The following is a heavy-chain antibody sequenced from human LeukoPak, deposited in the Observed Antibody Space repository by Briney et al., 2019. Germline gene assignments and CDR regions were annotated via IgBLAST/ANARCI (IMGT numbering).Heavy chain of an antibody. CDR1: GFTFSSYW. D-gene: IGHD6-13*01. J-gene: IGHJ4*02. CDR2: INQDGSET. Sequence: PGGSLRLSCAASGFTFSSYWMNWVRQAPGKGLEWVANINQDGSETYYVDSMKGRFTISRDNAQNSLYLQMNSLRAEDTAVYYCARDRVWTVLYWGQGTLVTVSS. V-gene: IGHV3-7*01. CDR3: ARDRVWTVLY.